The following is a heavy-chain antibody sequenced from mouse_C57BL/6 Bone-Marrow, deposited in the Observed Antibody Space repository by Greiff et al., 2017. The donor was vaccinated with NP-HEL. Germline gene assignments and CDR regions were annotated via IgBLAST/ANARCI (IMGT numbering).Heavy chain of an antibody. CDR3: ARPFYYDYVYAMDY. CDR2: ISSGSSTI. CDR1: GFTFSDYG. Sequence: EVMLVESGGGLVKPGGSLKLSCAASGFTFSDYGMHWVRQAPEKGLEWVAYISSGSSTIYYADTVKGRFTISRDNAKNTLFLQMTSLRSEDTAMYYGARPFYYDYVYAMDYWGQGTSVTVSS. D-gene: IGHD2-4*01. V-gene: IGHV5-17*01. J-gene: IGHJ4*01.